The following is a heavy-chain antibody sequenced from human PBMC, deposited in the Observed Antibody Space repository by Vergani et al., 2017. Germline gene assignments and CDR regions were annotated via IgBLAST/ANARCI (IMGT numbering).Heavy chain of an antibody. Sequence: VQLVESGGGVVQPGRSLRLSCAASGFTFSSYAMHWVRQAPGKGLEWVSGISWNSGSTGYADSVKGRFTISRDNAKNSLYLQMNSLRAEDTAVYYCARYPIAAAAIDYWGQGTLVTVSS. CDR3: ARYPIAAAAIDY. CDR2: ISWNSGST. J-gene: IGHJ4*02. V-gene: IGHV3-9*01. D-gene: IGHD6-13*01. CDR1: GFTFSSYA.